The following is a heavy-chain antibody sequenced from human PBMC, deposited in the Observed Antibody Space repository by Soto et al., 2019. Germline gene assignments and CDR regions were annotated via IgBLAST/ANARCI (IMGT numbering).Heavy chain of an antibody. CDR2: ISAYNGNT. CDR3: ARDSDRIAAAGTGDFDY. Sequence: GASVKVSCKASGYTFTSYGISLVRQAPGQGLEWMGWISAYNGNTNYAQKLQGRVTMTTDTSTSTAYMELRSLRSDDTAVYYCARDSDRIAAAGTGDFDYWGQGTLVTVSS. J-gene: IGHJ4*02. V-gene: IGHV1-18*01. D-gene: IGHD6-13*01. CDR1: GYTFTSYG.